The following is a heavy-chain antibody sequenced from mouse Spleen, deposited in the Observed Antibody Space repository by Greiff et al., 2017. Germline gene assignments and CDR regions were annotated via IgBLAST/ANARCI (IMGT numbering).Heavy chain of an antibody. CDR1: GFSLTSYA. CDR3: ARRGYYSYDAGAMDY. Sequence: VQGVESGPGLVAPSQSLSITCTVSGFSLTSYAISWVRQPPGKGLEWLGVIWTGGGTNYNSALKSRLSISKDNSKSQVFLKMNSLQTDDTARYYCARRGYYSYDAGAMDYWGQGTSVTVSS. J-gene: IGHJ4*01. V-gene: IGHV2-9-1*01. D-gene: IGHD2-12*01. CDR2: IWTGGGT.